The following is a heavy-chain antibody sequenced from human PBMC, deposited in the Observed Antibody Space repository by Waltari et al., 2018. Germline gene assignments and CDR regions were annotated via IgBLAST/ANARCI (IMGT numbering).Heavy chain of an antibody. CDR2: IKQDGSDK. CDR3: ARDRGVIVY. D-gene: IGHD3-22*01. J-gene: IGHJ4*02. CDR1: CFTFCNYW. V-gene: IGHV3-7*01. Sequence: EVQLVESGGGLVQPGGSLRISFAPSCFTFCNYWMSWVRQAPGKGLEWVASIKQDGSDKYYVDSVKGRFTISRDNAKNSLFLQMNSLRVEDTAVYYCARDRGVIVYWGQGTLVTVSS.